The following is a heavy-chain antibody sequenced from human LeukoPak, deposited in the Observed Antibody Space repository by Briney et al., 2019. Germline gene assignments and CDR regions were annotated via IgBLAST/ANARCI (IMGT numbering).Heavy chain of an antibody. D-gene: IGHD4-11*01. Sequence: SETLSLTCTVSGGSISSYYWSWIRQPPGKGLEWIGRIYTSGSTNYNPSLKSRVTMSVDTSKNQFSLKLSSVTAADTAVYYCAREPPTVTTHPTFDYWGQGTLVTVSS. CDR3: AREPPTVTTHPTFDY. J-gene: IGHJ4*02. CDR1: GGSISSYY. V-gene: IGHV4-4*07. CDR2: IYTSGST.